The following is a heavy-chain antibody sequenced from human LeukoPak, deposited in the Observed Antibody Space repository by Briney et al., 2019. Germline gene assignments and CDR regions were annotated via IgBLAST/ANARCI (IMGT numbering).Heavy chain of an antibody. Sequence: ASVKVSCKASGYTFTGYYMHWVRQAPGQGLEWMGWINPNSGGTNYAQKFQGWVTVTRDTSISTAYMELSRLRSDDTAVYYCARDGRPAALWDGMDVWGKGTTVTVSS. CDR2: INPNSGGT. CDR1: GYTFTGYY. J-gene: IGHJ6*04. D-gene: IGHD2-2*01. V-gene: IGHV1-2*04. CDR3: ARDGRPAALWDGMDV.